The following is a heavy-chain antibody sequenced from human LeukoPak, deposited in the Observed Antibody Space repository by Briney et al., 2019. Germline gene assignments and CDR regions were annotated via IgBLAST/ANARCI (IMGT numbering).Heavy chain of an antibody. V-gene: IGHV3-23*01. CDR2: ISGTGGDI. CDR3: AKSPMGTVTTNYFDY. D-gene: IGHD4-17*01. Sequence: GGSLRLSCAASGFTFASYAMNWVRQAPGKGLEWVSAISGTGGDIHYADSVKGRFTISRDNSKNTLYLQMNSLRAEDTAVYYCAKSPMGTVTTNYFDYWGLGTLVTVSS. J-gene: IGHJ4*02. CDR1: GFTFASYA.